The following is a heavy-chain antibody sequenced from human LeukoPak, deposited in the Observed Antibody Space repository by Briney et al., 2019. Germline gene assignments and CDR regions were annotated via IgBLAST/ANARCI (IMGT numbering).Heavy chain of an antibody. V-gene: IGHV4-39*07. Sequence: SETLSLTCTVSGASISNSTYYWGWIRQPPGKGLEWIGSIYHSGSTYYNPSLKSRVTISVDTSKNQFFLKLCSVTAADTAVYYCGRDGAQNYDSSGRADYWGRGTLVTVSS. CDR3: GRDGAQNYDSSGRADY. J-gene: IGHJ4*02. D-gene: IGHD3-22*01. CDR1: GASISNSTYY. CDR2: IYHSGST.